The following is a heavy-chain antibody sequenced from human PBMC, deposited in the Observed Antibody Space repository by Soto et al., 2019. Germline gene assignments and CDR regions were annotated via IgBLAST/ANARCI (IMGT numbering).Heavy chain of an antibody. CDR3: ATDQTDVTLFDY. V-gene: IGHV3-23*01. J-gene: IGHJ4*02. D-gene: IGHD2-21*02. CDR2: ISGRGVDT. CDR1: VFSFSSLA. Sequence: PGGSLRLSCATSVFSFSSLAMSWVRQAPGKGLEWVSSISGRGVDTLYADSVKGRFTISRDNSRNTLYLQVNSLRAEDTAVYYCATDQTDVTLFDYWGQGTLVTVSS.